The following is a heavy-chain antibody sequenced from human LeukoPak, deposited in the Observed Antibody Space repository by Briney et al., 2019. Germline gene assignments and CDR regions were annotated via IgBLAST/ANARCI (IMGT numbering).Heavy chain of an antibody. J-gene: IGHJ4*02. CDR1: GFTFSSYG. CDR3: AKDQDGSIAAAGKGGFDY. D-gene: IGHD6-13*01. V-gene: IGHV3-30*18. Sequence: GRSLRLSCAASGFTFSSYGMHWVRQAPGKGLEWVAVIWYGGSNKYYADSVKGRFTISRDNSKNTLYLQMNSLRAEDTAVYYCAKDQDGSIAAAGKGGFDYWGQGTLVTVSS. CDR2: IWYGGSNK.